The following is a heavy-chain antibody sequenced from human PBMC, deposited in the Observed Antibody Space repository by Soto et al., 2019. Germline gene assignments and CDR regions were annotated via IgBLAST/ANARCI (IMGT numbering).Heavy chain of an antibody. Sequence: NPXESLSLTCPVSGGSISSHAYYWGWIRQPPGKGLEWIGSIYFNGRTYYNAALKSRVTISADTSKDQLSLRLSSVTAADTAVFYCASGPGVTVDTNFRPFEFWGQGALVTVYS. D-gene: IGHD1-20*01. CDR2: IYFNGRT. V-gene: IGHV4-39*01. CDR3: ASGPGVTVDTNFRPFEF. J-gene: IGHJ4*02. CDR1: GGSISSHAYY.